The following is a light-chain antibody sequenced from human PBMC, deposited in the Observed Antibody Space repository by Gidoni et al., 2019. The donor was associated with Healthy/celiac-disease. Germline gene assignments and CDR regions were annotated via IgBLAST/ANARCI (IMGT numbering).Light chain of an antibody. V-gene: IGKV3-15*01. CDR3: QQYNNWPPVT. CDR1: QSVSSN. Sequence: EIVITQSPATLSVSPGERATRSCSASQSVSSNLAWYQQKPGQAPRLLIYGASTRATGSPARFSGSGSGTEFTLTISSLQSEDFAVYYCQQYNNWPPVTFGQGTKLEIK. CDR2: GAS. J-gene: IGKJ2*01.